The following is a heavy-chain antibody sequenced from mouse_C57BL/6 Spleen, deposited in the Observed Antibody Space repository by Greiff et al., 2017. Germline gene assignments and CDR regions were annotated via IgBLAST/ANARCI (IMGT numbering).Heavy chain of an antibody. CDR1: GYTFTSYG. D-gene: IGHD1-1*01. CDR2: IYPRSGNT. CDR3: ARESYYYFDY. Sequence: VQLQQSGAELARPGASVQLSCKASGYTFTSYGISWVKQRTGQGLEWIGEIYPRSGNTYYNEKFKGKATLAEDKSSSTGYMELRSLTSEDSAVYFGARESYYYFDYWGQGTTLTVSS. J-gene: IGHJ2*01. V-gene: IGHV1-81*01.